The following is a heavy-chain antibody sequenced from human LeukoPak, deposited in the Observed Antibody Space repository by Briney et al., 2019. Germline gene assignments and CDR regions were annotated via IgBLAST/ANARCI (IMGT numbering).Heavy chain of an antibody. J-gene: IGHJ5*02. D-gene: IGHD3-22*01. CDR1: GYTFTSYA. V-gene: IGHV1-18*01. Sequence: ASVKVSCKASGYTFTSYAMNWVRQAPGQGLEWMGWISAYNGNTNYAQKLQGRVTMTTDTSTSTAYMELRSLRSDDTAVYYCARGPFYDSSGYSRGNWFDPWGQGTLVTVSS. CDR3: ARGPFYDSSGYSRGNWFDP. CDR2: ISAYNGNT.